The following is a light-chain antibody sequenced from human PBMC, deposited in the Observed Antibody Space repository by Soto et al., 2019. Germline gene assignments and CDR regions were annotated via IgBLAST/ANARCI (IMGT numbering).Light chain of an antibody. V-gene: IGKV1-5*01. CDR3: QQANSCPLT. Sequence: DIQITQSPATLSASVGARVTITCRASQSISGWLAWYQQKPGKAPKLLIYDASSLESGVPSRFSGSGSGTEFTLTISSLQPEDFATYYCQQANSCPLTFGGGTKVDIK. CDR2: DAS. J-gene: IGKJ4*01. CDR1: QSISGW.